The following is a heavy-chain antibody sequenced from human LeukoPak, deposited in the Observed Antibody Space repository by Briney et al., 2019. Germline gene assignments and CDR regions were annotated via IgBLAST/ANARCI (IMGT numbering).Heavy chain of an antibody. Sequence: GESLKISCKGSGYSFTSYWITWVRLMPGKGLEWMGRIDPSDSYTTYSPSFQGHVTISADKSISTAYLQWSSLKASDTAMYYCARQDVDIAATFDPWGQGTLVTVSS. V-gene: IGHV5-10-1*01. CDR1: GYSFTSYW. CDR2: IDPSDSYT. CDR3: ARQDVDIAATFDP. J-gene: IGHJ5*02. D-gene: IGHD6-13*01.